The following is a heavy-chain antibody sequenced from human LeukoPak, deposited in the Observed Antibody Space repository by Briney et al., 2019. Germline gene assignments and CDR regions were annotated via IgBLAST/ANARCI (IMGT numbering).Heavy chain of an antibody. Sequence: GGSLRLSCAASGFTFNDYYMSWIRQAPGKGLEWISYISSSSSTIYYADSVKGRFTISRDNAKNSLYLQMNSLRAEDTAVYYCARVGAEASVYFQHWGQGTLVTVSS. D-gene: IGHD1-26*01. CDR3: ARVGAEASVYFQH. CDR2: ISSSSSTI. CDR1: GFTFNDYY. J-gene: IGHJ1*01. V-gene: IGHV3-11*04.